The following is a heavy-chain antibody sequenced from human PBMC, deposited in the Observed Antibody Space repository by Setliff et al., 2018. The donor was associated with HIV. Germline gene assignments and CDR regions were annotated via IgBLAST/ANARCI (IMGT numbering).Heavy chain of an antibody. CDR2: LSSKGQA. CDR3: AAQDLDLVKYYYMDY. J-gene: IGHJ4*02. CDR1: GGSISRSTHH. Sequence: SQTLSLTCTVSGGSISRSTHHWAWIRQPPGKRLEWIGALSSKGQAYYNPSLKSRVAISIDSSKNLFSLRLDSLTAADTAVYYCAAQDLDLVKYYYMDYWGPGALVTVSS. V-gene: IGHV4-39*07. D-gene: IGHD2-21*01.